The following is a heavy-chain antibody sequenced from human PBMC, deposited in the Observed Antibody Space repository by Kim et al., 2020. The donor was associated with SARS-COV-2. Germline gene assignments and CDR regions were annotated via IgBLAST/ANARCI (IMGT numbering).Heavy chain of an antibody. CDR2: IWYDGSNK. CDR1: GFTFSSYG. D-gene: IGHD3-3*01. Sequence: GGSLRLSCAASGFTFSSYGMHWVRQAPGKGLEWVAVIWYDGSNKYYADSVKGRFTISRDNSKNTLYLQMNSLRAEDTAVYYCARDHHDFWSGYHYYYGMDVWGQGTTVTVSS. CDR3: ARDHHDFWSGYHYYYGMDV. J-gene: IGHJ6*02. V-gene: IGHV3-33*01.